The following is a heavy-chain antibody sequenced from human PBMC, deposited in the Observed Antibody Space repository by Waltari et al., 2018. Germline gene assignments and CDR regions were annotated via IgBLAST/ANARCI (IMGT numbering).Heavy chain of an antibody. CDR2: ISSSSSYI. V-gene: IGHV3-21*01. CDR3: ARKEVRDGYKKLDY. CDR1: GFTFSSYS. Sequence: EVQLVESGGGLVKPGGSLRLSCAASGFTFSSYSMNWVRQAPGKGLEWVSSISSSSSYIYYADSVKGRFTISRDNAKNSLYLQMNSLRAEDTAVYYCARKEVRDGYKKLDYWGQGTLVTVSS. J-gene: IGHJ4*02. D-gene: IGHD5-12*01.